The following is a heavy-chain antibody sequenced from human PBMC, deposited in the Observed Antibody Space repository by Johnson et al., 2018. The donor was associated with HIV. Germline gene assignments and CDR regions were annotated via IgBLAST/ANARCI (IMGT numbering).Heavy chain of an antibody. Sequence: VQLVESGGVVVQPGGSLRLSCAASGFTFDDYAMHWVRQPPGKGLEWVSLISWDGGSTYYGDSVKGRFTISRDNSKNSLYLQMNSLRAEDTALYYCVKDIWASYDAFDIWGQGTMVTVSS. J-gene: IGHJ3*02. V-gene: IGHV3-43D*03. D-gene: IGHD3-16*01. CDR3: VKDIWASYDAFDI. CDR1: GFTFDDYA. CDR2: ISWDGGST.